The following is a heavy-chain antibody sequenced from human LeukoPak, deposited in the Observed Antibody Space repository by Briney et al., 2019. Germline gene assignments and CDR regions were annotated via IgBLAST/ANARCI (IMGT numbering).Heavy chain of an antibody. Sequence: GGSLRLSCAASGFTFSSYAMHWVRQAPGKGLEWVAVISYDGSNKYYADSVKGRFAISRDNSKNTLYLQMNSLRAEDTAVYYCARSYGLNYYFDYWGQGTLVTVSS. CDR3: ARSYGLNYYFDY. CDR2: ISYDGSNK. D-gene: IGHD5-18*01. J-gene: IGHJ4*02. V-gene: IGHV3-30*09. CDR1: GFTFSSYA.